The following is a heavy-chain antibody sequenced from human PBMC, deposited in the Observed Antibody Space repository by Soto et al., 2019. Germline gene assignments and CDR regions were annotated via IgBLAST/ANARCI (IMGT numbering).Heavy chain of an antibody. J-gene: IGHJ6*02. Sequence: GGSLRLSCAASGFTFSSYGMHWVRQAPGKGLEWVAVIWYDGSNKYYADSVKGRFTISRDNSKNTLYLQMNSLRAEDTAVYYCARDKWYYDILTGYLGLAYYYGMDVWGQGTTVTVSS. D-gene: IGHD3-9*01. CDR1: GFTFSSYG. CDR3: ARDKWYYDILTGYLGLAYYYGMDV. CDR2: IWYDGSNK. V-gene: IGHV3-33*01.